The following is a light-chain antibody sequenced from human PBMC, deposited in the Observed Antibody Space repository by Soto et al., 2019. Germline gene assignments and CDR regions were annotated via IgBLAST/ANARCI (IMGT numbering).Light chain of an antibody. CDR1: SRDVGDYNY. CDR3: SSYTSSSTWV. J-gene: IGLJ3*02. V-gene: IGLV2-14*01. CDR2: DVS. Sequence: QSVLTQPASVSGSPGQSITISCTGTSRDVGDYNYVSWYQQHPGKAPKLMIYDVSNRPSGVSNRFSGSKSGNTASLTISGLQAEDEADYYCSSYTSSSTWVFGGGTKLTVL.